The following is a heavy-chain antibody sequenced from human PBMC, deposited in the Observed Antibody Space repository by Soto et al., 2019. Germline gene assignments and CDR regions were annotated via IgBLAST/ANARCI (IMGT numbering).Heavy chain of an antibody. CDR3: ARDLGEYSSSSNYYYYGMDV. V-gene: IGHV4-31*03. Sequence: PSETLSLTCTVSGGSISSGGYYWSWLRQHPGKGLEWIGYIYYSGSTYYNPSLKSRVTISVDTSKNQFSLKLSSVTAADTAVYYCARDLGEYSSSSNYYYYGMDVWGQGTTVTVSS. J-gene: IGHJ6*02. CDR1: GGSISSGGYY. D-gene: IGHD6-6*01. CDR2: IYYSGST.